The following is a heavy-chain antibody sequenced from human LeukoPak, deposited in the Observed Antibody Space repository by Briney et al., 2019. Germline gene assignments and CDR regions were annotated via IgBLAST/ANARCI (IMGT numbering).Heavy chain of an antibody. J-gene: IGHJ4*02. D-gene: IGHD2-2*01. CDR2: ISYDGSNK. V-gene: IGHV3-30*01. Sequence: GGSLRLSCAASGFTFSSYAMHWVRQAPGKGLEWVAVISYDGSNKYYADSVRGRLTISRDNSKNTLYLQMNSLRAEDTAVYYCARSKPNDPKVGLQSEGGQNILVVPAAKRAFDYWGQGNLVTVSS. CDR1: GFTFSSYA. CDR3: ARSKPNDPKVGLQSEGGQNILVVPAAKRAFDY.